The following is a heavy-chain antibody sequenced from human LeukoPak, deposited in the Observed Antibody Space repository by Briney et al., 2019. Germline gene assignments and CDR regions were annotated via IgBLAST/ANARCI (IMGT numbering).Heavy chain of an antibody. Sequence: GGSLRLSCAASGFTLYRYTMSSVCQAPEKGLGGGSAISSAGDNTYNADSVRGRFTISRDNSKNPLFLQMNSLRGEGTAVYYCARASYCSNGVCYLVEYWGQGTLVTVSS. CDR2: ISSAGDNT. J-gene: IGHJ4*02. CDR1: GFTLYRYT. V-gene: IGHV3-23*01. CDR3: ARASYCSNGVCYLVEY. D-gene: IGHD2-8*01.